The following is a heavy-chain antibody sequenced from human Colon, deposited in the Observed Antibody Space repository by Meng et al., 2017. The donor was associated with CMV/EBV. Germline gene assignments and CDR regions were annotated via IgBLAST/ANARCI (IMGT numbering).Heavy chain of an antibody. D-gene: IGHD6-13*01. V-gene: IGHV3-21*06. CDR2: ISSSSSYI. CDR1: GFNLSSYS. J-gene: IGHJ4*02. CDR3: ATQRWAIGPAGTS. Sequence: GGSLRLSCTASGFNLSSYSMNWVRQAPGKGLEWVSSISSSSSYIYYADSVKGRFTISRDNAKNSLFLQMNSLSAEDTAVYYCATQRWAIGPAGTSWGQGTLVTVSS.